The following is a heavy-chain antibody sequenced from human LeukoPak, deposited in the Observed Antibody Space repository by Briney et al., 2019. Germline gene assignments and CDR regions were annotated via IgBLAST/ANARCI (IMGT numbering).Heavy chain of an antibody. CDR3: ARGNSTYYDFWSGYYPYYYYYYYMDV. D-gene: IGHD3-3*01. J-gene: IGHJ6*03. V-gene: IGHV4-31*03. Sequence: SETLSLTCTVSGGSISSGGYYWSWIRQHPGKGLEWIGYTYYSGSTYYNPSLKSRVTISVDTSKNQFSLKLSSVTAADTAVYYCARGNSTYYDFWSGYYPYYYYYYYMDVWGKGTTVTVSS. CDR2: TYYSGST. CDR1: GGSISSGGYY.